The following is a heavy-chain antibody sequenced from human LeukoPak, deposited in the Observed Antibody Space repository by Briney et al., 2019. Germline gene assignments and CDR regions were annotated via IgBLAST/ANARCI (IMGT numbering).Heavy chain of an antibody. CDR1: GFTFSSYG. CDR3: ATSSREGEDSSGWASFDY. Sequence: GSLRLSCAASGFTFSSYGMSWVRQAPGKGLEWVSILYAGGTTSYTDSVKGRFTISRDNAKNSLYLQMNSLRAEDTALYYCATSSREGEDSSGWASFDYWGQGTLVTVSS. V-gene: IGHV3-53*05. J-gene: IGHJ4*02. CDR2: LYAGGTT. D-gene: IGHD6-19*01.